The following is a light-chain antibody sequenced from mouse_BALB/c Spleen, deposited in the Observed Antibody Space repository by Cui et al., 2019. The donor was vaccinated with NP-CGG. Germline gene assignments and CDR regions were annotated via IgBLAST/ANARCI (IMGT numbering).Light chain of an antibody. J-gene: IGLJ1*01. CDR1: TGAVTTSNY. CDR2: GTN. V-gene: IGLV1*01. CDR3: ALWYSNHWV. Sequence: QAVVTQESAFTTSPGETVTLTCRSSTGAVTTSNYANWVQEKPDHLFTGLIGGTNNRAQGVPARFSGSLIGDKAALTITGAQTEDEAIYFCALWYSNHWVFGGGTKLTVL.